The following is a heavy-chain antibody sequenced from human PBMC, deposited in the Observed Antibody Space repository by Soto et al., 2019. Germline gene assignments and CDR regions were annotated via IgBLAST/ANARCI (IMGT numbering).Heavy chain of an antibody. J-gene: IGHJ6*02. D-gene: IGHD3-10*01. Sequence: GGSLRLSRAASGFTFSSYGMHWVRQAPGKGLEWVAVISYDGSNKYYADSVKGRFTISRDNSKNTLYLQMNSLRAEDTAVYYYAKVSLWFGELWNPTGMAVWGQGTTVTVSS. CDR1: GFTFSSYG. CDR3: AKVSLWFGELWNPTGMAV. V-gene: IGHV3-30*18. CDR2: ISYDGSNK.